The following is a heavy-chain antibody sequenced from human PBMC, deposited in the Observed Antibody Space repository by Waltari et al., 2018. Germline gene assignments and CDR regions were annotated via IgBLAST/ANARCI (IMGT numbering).Heavy chain of an antibody. V-gene: IGHV4-59*01. Sequence: QVQLQESGPGLVKPSETLSPTCTVSGGSISSYYWSWIRQPPGKGLEWIGYIYYSGSTNYNPSLKSRVTISVDTSKNQFSLKLSSVTAADTAVYYCATYYSSGWYGTFDYWGQGTLVTVSS. CDR2: IYYSGST. CDR3: ATYYSSGWYGTFDY. J-gene: IGHJ4*02. CDR1: GGSISSYY. D-gene: IGHD6-19*01.